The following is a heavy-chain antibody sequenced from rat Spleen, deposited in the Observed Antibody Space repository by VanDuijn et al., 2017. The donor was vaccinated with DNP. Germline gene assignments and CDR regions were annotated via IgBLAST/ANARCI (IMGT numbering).Heavy chain of an antibody. CDR3: ARQDPLLLTLFAN. CDR2: ISYDGSST. D-gene: IGHD1-1*01. Sequence: EVQLVESGGGPVQPGRSLKISCIASGFIFSNYWMTWVRQAPKKGLEWVASISYDGSSTYYRDSVKGRFTISRDNAKSTLYLQMDSLRSEDTATYYCARQDPLLLTLFANWGQGTLVTVSS. J-gene: IGHJ3*01. CDR1: GFIFSNYW. V-gene: IGHV5-7*01.